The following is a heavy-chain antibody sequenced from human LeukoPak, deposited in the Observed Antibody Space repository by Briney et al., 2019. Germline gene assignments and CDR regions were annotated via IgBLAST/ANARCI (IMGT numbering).Heavy chain of an antibody. V-gene: IGHV4-59*01. CDR2: IYYSGST. CDR3: ARGWVAGTFADY. Sequence: PSETLSLTCTVSGGSISSYYWSWIRPPPGKGLEWIGYIYYSGSTNYNPSLKSRVTISVYTSKNQCSLKLSSVTAADTAVYYCARGWVAGTFADYWGQGTLVTVSS. D-gene: IGHD6-19*01. J-gene: IGHJ4*02. CDR1: GGSISSYY.